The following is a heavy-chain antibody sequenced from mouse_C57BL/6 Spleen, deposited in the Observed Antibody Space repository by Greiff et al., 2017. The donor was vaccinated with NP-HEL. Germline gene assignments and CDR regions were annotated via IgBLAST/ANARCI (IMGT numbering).Heavy chain of an antibody. CDR1: GYTFTDYY. D-gene: IGHD2-3*01. J-gene: IGHJ4*01. CDR2: IYPGSGNT. CDR3: ARGWLLPYYDAMDY. Sequence: QVQLQQSGAELVRPGASVKLSCKASGYTFTDYYINWVKQRPGQGLEWIARIYPGSGNTYYNEKFKGKATLTAEKSSSTAYMQLSSLTSEDSAVYFCARGWLLPYYDAMDYWGQGTSVTVSS. V-gene: IGHV1-76*01.